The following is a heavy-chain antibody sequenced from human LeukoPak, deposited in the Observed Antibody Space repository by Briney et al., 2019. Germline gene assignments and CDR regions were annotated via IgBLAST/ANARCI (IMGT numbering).Heavy chain of an antibody. V-gene: IGHV3-23*01. D-gene: IGHD3-22*01. Sequence: PGGSLRLSCATSGFTFSNYAMNWFRQAPGKGLEWVSTISNSGGRTYYVDSVKGRFTTSRDNSKHTLYLQMNSLRAEDTAVYYCAKDMYGGYSDDSSGYTYYFEYWGQGTLVTVSS. CDR2: ISNSGGRT. CDR1: GFTFSNYA. CDR3: AKDMYGGYSDDSSGYTYYFEY. J-gene: IGHJ4*02.